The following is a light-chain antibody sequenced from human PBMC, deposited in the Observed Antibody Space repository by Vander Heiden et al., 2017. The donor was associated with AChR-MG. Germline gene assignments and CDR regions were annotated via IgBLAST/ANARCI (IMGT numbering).Light chain of an antibody. J-gene: IGKJ1*01. CDR3: QQLYSNPQT. CDR2: AAS. Sequence: TQLTQSPFSLPASMGDRVTITCRASLGISSYLAWYQQKPGKAPKLLIYAASTLQSGVPSRFSGSGSGTDFTLTISSLQPEDFATYYCQQLYSNPQTFGQGTKVEIK. V-gene: IGKV1-9*01. CDR1: LGISSY.